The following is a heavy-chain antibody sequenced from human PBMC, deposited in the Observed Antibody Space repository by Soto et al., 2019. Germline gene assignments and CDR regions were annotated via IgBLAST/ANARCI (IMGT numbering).Heavy chain of an antibody. CDR2: IGDSGTKK. Sequence: QVRLVEFGGGLVKPGRSLRLSCAASGFTFTDYYMSWLRQAPGRGMEWVSYIGDSGTKKYYADSVKGRFTSSRDNPKTSLFLQINSLRPEATAVYYCANGPLDFWGQGTRVTVSS. CDR3: ANGPLDF. J-gene: IGHJ4*02. CDR1: GFTFTDYY. V-gene: IGHV3-11*01.